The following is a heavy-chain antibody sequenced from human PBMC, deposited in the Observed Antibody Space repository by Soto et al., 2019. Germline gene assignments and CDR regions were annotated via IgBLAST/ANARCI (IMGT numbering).Heavy chain of an antibody. CDR3: ASYLGVSGGNDY. D-gene: IGHD2-15*01. CDR2: TYYSGST. CDR1: GGSISSNY. J-gene: IGHJ4*02. Sequence: QVQLQESGPGLVKPSETLSLTCSVSGGSISSNYWSWIRQPPGKGLEWIGYTYYSGSTNYNPSLRSRVTISIDTSKNQFSLKLSSVTAADTAVYYCASYLGVSGGNDYWGQGTLVTVSS. V-gene: IGHV4-59*08.